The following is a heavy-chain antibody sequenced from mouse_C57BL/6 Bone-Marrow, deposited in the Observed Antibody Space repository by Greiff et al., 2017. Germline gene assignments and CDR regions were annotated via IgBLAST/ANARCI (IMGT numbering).Heavy chain of an antibody. Sequence: QVQLQQRGAELVKPGASVKLSCKASGYTFTSYWMQWVKQRPGQGLEWIGELDPSDSYTNYNQKFKGKATLTVDTSSSTAYMLLSSLTSEDYAVDYCARYYDGSREVYAMDYWGQGTSVTVSS. CDR1: GYTFTSYW. D-gene: IGHD1-1*01. CDR3: ARYYDGSREVYAMDY. V-gene: IGHV1-50*01. J-gene: IGHJ4*01. CDR2: LDPSDSYT.